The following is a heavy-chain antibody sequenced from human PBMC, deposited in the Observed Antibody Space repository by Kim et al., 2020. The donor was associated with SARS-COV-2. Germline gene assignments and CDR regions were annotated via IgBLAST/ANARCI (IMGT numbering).Heavy chain of an antibody. Sequence: ASVKVSCKASGYTFTSYAMHWVRQAPGQRLEWMGWINAGNVNTKYSQKFQGRVTITRDTSASPAYMEPCSLRSEDTAVYYCARGKRYRSGNYFDYWGQGTLVTVSS. D-gene: IGHD6-19*01. CDR2: INAGNVNT. V-gene: IGHV1-3*01. J-gene: IGHJ4*02. CDR1: GYTFTSYA. CDR3: ARGKRYRSGNYFDY.